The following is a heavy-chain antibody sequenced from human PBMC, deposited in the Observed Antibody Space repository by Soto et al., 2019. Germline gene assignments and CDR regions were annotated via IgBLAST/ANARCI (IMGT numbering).Heavy chain of an antibody. J-gene: IGHJ6*02. Sequence: QVQVVQSGAEVKKPGASVKVSCKASGYTFTTYYIHWVRQAPGQGLEWMGVINPSGGSINYAQKFQSRVTMTRDTSTSTVHMELSSLRSEDTAVYYCARDRGRGGSYYIYFYGMDVWGQGTTVTGSS. CDR3: ARDRGRGGSYYIYFYGMDV. CDR2: INPSGGSI. CDR1: GYTFTTYY. D-gene: IGHD1-26*01. V-gene: IGHV1-46*01.